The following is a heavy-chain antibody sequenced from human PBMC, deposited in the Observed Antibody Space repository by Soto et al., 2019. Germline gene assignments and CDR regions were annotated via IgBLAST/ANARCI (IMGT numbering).Heavy chain of an antibody. Sequence: EVQLLESGGGLVQPGGSLRLSCAASGFTFSSYAMSWVRQAPGKGLEWVSAISGSGGSTYYADSVKGRFTISRDNSKNTLYLQMNSLRAEDTAVYYCAKEGRMGYCSDGSCYRPFKWGQGTLVTVSS. CDR3: AKEGRMGYCSDGSCYRPFK. D-gene: IGHD2-15*01. J-gene: IGHJ4*02. V-gene: IGHV3-23*01. CDR1: GFTFSSYA. CDR2: ISGSGGST.